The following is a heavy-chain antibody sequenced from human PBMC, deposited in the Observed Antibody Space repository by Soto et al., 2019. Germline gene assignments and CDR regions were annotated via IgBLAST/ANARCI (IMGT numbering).Heavy chain of an antibody. Sequence: EXMKIYCKCSGYXFTSYWLFWVRHMPGKGLELIGIIYPGYSDTRYSPSFQGQVTSSAYKSIRTAYLQWSRMKASDPAMYYCARRGITGLYDYWGQGTLVTVSS. D-gene: IGHD1-20*01. CDR3: ARRGITGLYDY. J-gene: IGHJ4*02. CDR2: IYPGYSDT. CDR1: GYXFTSYW. V-gene: IGHV5-51*01.